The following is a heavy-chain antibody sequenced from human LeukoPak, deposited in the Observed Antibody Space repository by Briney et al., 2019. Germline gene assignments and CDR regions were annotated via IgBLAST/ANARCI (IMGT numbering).Heavy chain of an antibody. V-gene: IGHV3-30*02. Sequence: GGSLILSCAASGFTFSSYGMHWVRQAPGKGLEWVAFIRYDAHNQYYADSVKGRFTVSRDNSKNTLYLQMNTLRPEDTAVYYCAKKTDEQRPRNEYFQHWGQGTLVTVSS. CDR3: AKKTDEQRPRNEYFQH. D-gene: IGHD6-25*01. CDR1: GFTFSSYG. CDR2: IRYDAHNQ. J-gene: IGHJ1*01.